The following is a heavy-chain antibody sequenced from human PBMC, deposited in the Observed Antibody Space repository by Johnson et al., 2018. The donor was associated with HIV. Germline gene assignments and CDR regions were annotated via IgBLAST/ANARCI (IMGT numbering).Heavy chain of an antibody. J-gene: IGHJ3*02. Sequence: VQLVESGGGLVQPGGSLRLSCAASGFTFSSYWMSWVRQAPGKGLEWVANIKQDGSEKSYADSVKGRFTLSRDTAKNSLFLQMNSLTVEDTAVYYCARDQRSSGLNDQTDAFDIWGQGTMVTVSS. CDR3: ARDQRSSGLNDQTDAFDI. CDR2: IKQDGSEK. D-gene: IGHD6-19*01. CDR1: GFTFSSYW. V-gene: IGHV3-7*01.